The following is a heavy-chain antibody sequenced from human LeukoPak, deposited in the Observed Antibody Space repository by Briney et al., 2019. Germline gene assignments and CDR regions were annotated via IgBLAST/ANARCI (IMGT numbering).Heavy chain of an antibody. CDR2: IWYDGSNK. CDR3: TRDLSYSSSWYGGLIYYYYGMDV. J-gene: IGHJ6*02. D-gene: IGHD6-13*01. Sequence: PGGSLRLSCAASGFTFSSYSMNWVRQAPGKGLEWVAVIWYDGSNKYYADSVKGRFTISRDNSKNTLYLQMNSLKTEDTAVYYCTRDLSYSSSWYGGLIYYYYGMDVWGQGTTVTVSS. V-gene: IGHV3-33*08. CDR1: GFTFSSYS.